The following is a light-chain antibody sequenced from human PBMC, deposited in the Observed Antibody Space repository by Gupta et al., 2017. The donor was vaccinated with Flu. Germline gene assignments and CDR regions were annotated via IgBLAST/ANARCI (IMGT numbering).Light chain of an antibody. CDR3: QQRSNWWT. Sequence: DIVLTQSPATLSLSPGERATLACRASQSVSSYLAWYQQKPGQAPRLLIYDASNRATGIPARFSGSVSGTDFTLIISSLEPEDFAVYYCQQRSNWWTFGQGTKVEIK. V-gene: IGKV3-11*01. J-gene: IGKJ1*01. CDR1: QSVSSY. CDR2: DAS.